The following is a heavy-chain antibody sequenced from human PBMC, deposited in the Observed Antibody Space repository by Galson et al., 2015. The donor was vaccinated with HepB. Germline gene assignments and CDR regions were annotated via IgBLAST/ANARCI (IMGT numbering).Heavy chain of an antibody. D-gene: IGHD3-16*01. J-gene: IGHJ3*02. CDR1: GFTFSSYG. Sequence: SLRLSCAASGFTFSSYGMHWVRQAPGKGLEWVAVIWYDGSYKFYADSVKGRFTISRDSSKNTLYLQMNSLRVEDTAVYYCARATPRWGGAFDIWGRGTMVTVSS. CDR2: IWYDGSYK. V-gene: IGHV3-33*01. CDR3: ARATPRWGGAFDI.